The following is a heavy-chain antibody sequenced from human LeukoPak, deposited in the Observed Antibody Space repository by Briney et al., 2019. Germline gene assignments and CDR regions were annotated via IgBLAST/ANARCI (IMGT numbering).Heavy chain of an antibody. CDR3: AKVQKRRITIFGVVTPHTAFDY. V-gene: IGHV3-23*05. D-gene: IGHD3-3*01. Sequence: PGGSLRLSCATSGFTFSTYAMTWVRQAPGKGLEWVSAIDIYSAKTNYADSVKGRFTISRDNSKNTLYLQMNSLRAEDTAVYYCAKVQKRRITIFGVVTPHTAFDYWGQGTLVTVSS. CDR2: IDIYSAKT. J-gene: IGHJ4*02. CDR1: GFTFSTYA.